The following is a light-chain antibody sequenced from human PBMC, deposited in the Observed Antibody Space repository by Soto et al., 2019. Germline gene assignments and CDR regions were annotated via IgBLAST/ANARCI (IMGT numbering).Light chain of an antibody. J-gene: IGKJ4*01. V-gene: IGKV3-15*01. CDR3: QQYNNWPPLT. Sequence: DIVMTQSPATLSVSPGERATLSCRASQSVNSDLAWYQQKLGQAPRLLIYGASTRAPGTPDRFSGSGSGTVFTLTISSLQSEDFAVYHCQQYNNWPPLTFGGGTKVEIK. CDR1: QSVNSD. CDR2: GAS.